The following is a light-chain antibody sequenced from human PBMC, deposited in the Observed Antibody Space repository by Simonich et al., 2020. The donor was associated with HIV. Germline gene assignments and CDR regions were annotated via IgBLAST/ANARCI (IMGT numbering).Light chain of an antibody. CDR3: QQLNSYPPYT. J-gene: IGKJ2*01. CDR1: QGISSY. CDR2: AAS. Sequence: IQLTQSPSFLSASVGDRVTITCRASQGISSYLAWYQQKPGKAPKLLIYAASTLQSGVPSRFSGRGSGTEFTLTISSLQPEDFATYYCQQLNSYPPYTFGQGTKLEIK. V-gene: IGKV1-9*01.